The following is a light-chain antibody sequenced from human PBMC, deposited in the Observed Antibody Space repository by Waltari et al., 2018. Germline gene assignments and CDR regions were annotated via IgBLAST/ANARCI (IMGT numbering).Light chain of an antibody. CDR3: QHHSNWPLT. V-gene: IGKV3-11*01. J-gene: IGKJ4*01. CDR2: DSS. CDR1: QSVSSY. Sequence: VCTQSPATLSLSPGERATLSCRASQSVSSYLVWYQQKLGQPPRLLIYDSSRRATGIPARFSGSGSGTDFTLTISSLEPEDFAVYYCQHHSNWPLTFGGGTKVEIK.